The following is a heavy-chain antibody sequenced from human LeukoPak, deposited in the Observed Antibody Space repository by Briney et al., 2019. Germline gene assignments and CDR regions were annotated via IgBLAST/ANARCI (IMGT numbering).Heavy chain of an antibody. V-gene: IGHV4-31*03. J-gene: IGHJ3*02. D-gene: IGHD3-16*02. CDR1: GGSLNIVDIY. CDR3: AISIQRATLDGFVI. Sequence: SETLSLTCTVSGGSLNIVDIYWNWVRQHPGKGLEWIGYIYYSGSTIYNPSLKSRLSISIDTSKNQFSLRLNSVTAADTAVYYCAISIQRATLDGFVIWGQGTIVTVSS. CDR2: IYYSGST.